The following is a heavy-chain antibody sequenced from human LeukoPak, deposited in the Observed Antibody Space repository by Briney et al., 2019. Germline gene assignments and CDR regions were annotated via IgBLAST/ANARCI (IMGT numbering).Heavy chain of an antibody. V-gene: IGHV3-30-3*01. CDR2: ISYDGSNK. J-gene: IGHJ4*02. D-gene: IGHD4-17*01. Sequence: GGSLRLSCAASGFTFSSYAMHWVRQAPGKGLERVAVISYDGSNKYYADSVKGRFTISRDNSKNTLYLQMNSLRAEDTAVYYCARDTLHMTTVTRGEYYYFDYWGQGTLVTVSS. CDR1: GFTFSSYA. CDR3: ARDTLHMTTVTRGEYYYFDY.